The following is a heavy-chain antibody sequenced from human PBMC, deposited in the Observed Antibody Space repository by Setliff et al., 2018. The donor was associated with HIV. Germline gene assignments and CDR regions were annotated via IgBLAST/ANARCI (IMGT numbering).Heavy chain of an antibody. CDR2: INHSGIS. CDR3: ARGGGFWSGQLDF. Sequence: SETLSLTCAVYGGSFSGHYWSWIRQPPGKGLEWIGEINHSGISNFNPSLRSRVTIPIDTPRNQFSLKLSSVTAADTAVYYCARGGGFWSGQLDFWGQGTLVTVSS. V-gene: IGHV4-34*01. CDR1: GGSFSGHY. J-gene: IGHJ4*02. D-gene: IGHD3-3*01.